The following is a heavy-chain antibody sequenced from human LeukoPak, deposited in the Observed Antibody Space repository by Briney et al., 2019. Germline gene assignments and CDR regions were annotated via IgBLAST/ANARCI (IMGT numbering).Heavy chain of an antibody. V-gene: IGHV4-34*01. CDR2: INHSGST. J-gene: IGHJ4*02. CDR3: AREAFSSGYYDDY. Sequence: SETLSLTCTVSGGSISSYYWSWIRQPAGKGLEWIGEINHSGSTNYNPSLKSRVTISVDTPKNQFSLKLSSVTAADTAVYYCAREAFSSGYYDDYWGQGTLVTVSS. D-gene: IGHD3-22*01. CDR1: GGSISSYY.